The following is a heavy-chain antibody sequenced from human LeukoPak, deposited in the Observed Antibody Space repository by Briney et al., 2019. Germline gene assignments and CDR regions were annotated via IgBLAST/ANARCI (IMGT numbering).Heavy chain of an antibody. Sequence: GASVKVSCKASGYTFTSYYMHWVRQAPGQGLEWMGIINPSGGSTSYAQKFQGRVTMTRDTSASTAYMELSSLRSEDTAVYYCARGMVVGYYDSSGYGYYFDYWGQGTLVTVSS. CDR2: INPSGGST. CDR3: ARGMVVGYYDSSGYGYYFDY. CDR1: GYTFTSYY. V-gene: IGHV1-46*01. J-gene: IGHJ4*02. D-gene: IGHD3-22*01.